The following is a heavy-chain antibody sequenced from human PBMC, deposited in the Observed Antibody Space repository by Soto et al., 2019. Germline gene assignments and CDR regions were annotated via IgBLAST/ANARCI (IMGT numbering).Heavy chain of an antibody. V-gene: IGHV4-61*03. CDR2: TSNSGSA. D-gene: IGHD6-19*01. CDR3: ARVHVMVVAGSTFDY. CDR1: GGSVNSGTDY. J-gene: IGHJ4*01. Sequence: SETLSLTCTVSGGSVNSGTDYWSWIRQPPGKGLEWIGYTSNSGSAKYNPSLKSRVTITTDTSTNHFSLKLTSVTAADTAVYYCARVHVMVVAGSTFDYWGHGTLVTVSS.